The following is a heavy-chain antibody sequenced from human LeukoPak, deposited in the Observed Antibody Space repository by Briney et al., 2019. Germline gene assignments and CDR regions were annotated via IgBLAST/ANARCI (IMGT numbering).Heavy chain of an antibody. J-gene: IGHJ5*02. Sequence: GGSLRLSCAASGFTFSSYGMHWVRQAPGKGLEWVAVISYDGSNKYYADSVKGRFTISRDNSKNTLYLQMNSLRAEDTAVYYCAKDGRWCSGGSCYPNYGGWFDPWGQGTLVTVSS. V-gene: IGHV3-30*18. CDR1: GFTFSSYG. CDR2: ISYDGSNK. CDR3: AKDGRWCSGGSCYPNYGGWFDP. D-gene: IGHD2-15*01.